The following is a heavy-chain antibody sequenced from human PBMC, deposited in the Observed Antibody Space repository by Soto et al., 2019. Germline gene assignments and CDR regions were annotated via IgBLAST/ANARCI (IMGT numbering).Heavy chain of an antibody. D-gene: IGHD3-10*01. CDR1: GGTIIHAAYH. Sequence: SETLSLTCNVSGGTIIHAAYHWGWIRKPPGKGLECIGIIFYSGNTYYSPSLKSRVTMSVDTSKNQFSLKLSSVSAADTFMYYCARVYDSGSYLFDSWGQGTLVTVSS. V-gene: IGHV4-39*01. CDR2: IFYSGNT. J-gene: IGHJ4*02. CDR3: ARVYDSGSYLFDS.